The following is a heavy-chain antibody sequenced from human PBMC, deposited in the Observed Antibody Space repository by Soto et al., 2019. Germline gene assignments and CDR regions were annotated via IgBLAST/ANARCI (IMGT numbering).Heavy chain of an antibody. Sequence: PGGSLRLSCAASGFTFSSYWMHWVRQAPGKGLVWVSRINSDGSSTSYADSVKGRFTISRDNAKNTPYLQMNSLRAEDTAVYYCASSDVLRYFDWSYYFDYWGQGTLVTVSS. J-gene: IGHJ4*02. CDR3: ASSDVLRYFDWSYYFDY. CDR1: GFTFSSYW. CDR2: INSDGSST. V-gene: IGHV3-74*01. D-gene: IGHD3-9*01.